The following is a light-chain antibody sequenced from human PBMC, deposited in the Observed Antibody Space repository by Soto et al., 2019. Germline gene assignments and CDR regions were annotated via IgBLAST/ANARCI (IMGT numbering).Light chain of an antibody. CDR2: GAS. CDR3: QQYGSSPTWT. J-gene: IGKJ1*01. CDR1: QSVSSN. Sequence: EIVMPQSPATLSVSPVERATLSCRASQSVSSNVAWYQQKPGQAPRLLIYGASTRATGIPARFSGSGSGTEFTLTISSLQSEDFAVYYCQQYGSSPTWTFGQRTKV. V-gene: IGKV3D-15*02.